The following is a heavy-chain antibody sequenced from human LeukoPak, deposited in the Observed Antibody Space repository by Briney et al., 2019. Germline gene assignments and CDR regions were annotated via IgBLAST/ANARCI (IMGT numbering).Heavy chain of an antibody. CDR3: ARGSRYDYVWGSYRYAFDY. D-gene: IGHD3-16*02. J-gene: IGHJ4*02. Sequence: PSETLSLTCTVSGYSISSGYYWGWIRQPPGKGLEWIGSIYHSGTTYYNPSLKSRVTISVDTSKNQFSLKLSSVTAADTAVYYCARGSRYDYVWGSYRYAFDYWGQGTLVTVSS. CDR1: GYSISSGYY. V-gene: IGHV4-38-2*02. CDR2: IYHSGTT.